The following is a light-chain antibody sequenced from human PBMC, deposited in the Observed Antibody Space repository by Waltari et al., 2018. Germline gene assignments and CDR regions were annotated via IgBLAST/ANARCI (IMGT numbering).Light chain of an antibody. CDR1: QSISSY. CDR3: QQSYSTPPIT. Sequence: DIQMTQSPSSLSASVGDRVTITCRASQSISSYLNWYQQKPGKAPKLLIYAASSLQSGVPSRCSCSGAGTDFTLTISSLQPEDFATYYCQQSYSTPPITFGPGTKVDIK. V-gene: IGKV1-39*01. CDR2: AAS. J-gene: IGKJ3*01.